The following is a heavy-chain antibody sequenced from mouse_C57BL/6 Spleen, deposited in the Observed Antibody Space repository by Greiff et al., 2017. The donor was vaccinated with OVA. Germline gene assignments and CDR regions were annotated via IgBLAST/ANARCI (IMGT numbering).Heavy chain of an antibody. V-gene: IGHV1-55*01. CDR2: IYPGSGST. CDR3: ARGGNYYGSDAMDY. Sequence: QVQLQQPGAELVKPGASVKMSCKASGYTFTSYWITWVKQRPGQGLEWIGDIYPGSGSTTYNEKFKSKATLTVDTSSSTAYMQRSSLTTEDSAVYYCARGGNYYGSDAMDYWGQGTSVTVSS. CDR1: GYTFTSYW. J-gene: IGHJ4*01. D-gene: IGHD1-1*01.